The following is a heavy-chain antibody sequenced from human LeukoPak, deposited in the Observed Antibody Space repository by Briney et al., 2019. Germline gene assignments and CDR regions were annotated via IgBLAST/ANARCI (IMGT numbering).Heavy chain of an antibody. D-gene: IGHD6-13*01. Sequence: SETLSLTCTVSGGSISSYYWSWIRQPPGKGLEWIGYIYYSGSTNYNPSLKSRVTISIDTSKNQFSLKLSSVTVADTAVYYCARDSGYNAFDIWGQGTMVTVSS. J-gene: IGHJ3*02. CDR3: ARDSGYNAFDI. V-gene: IGHV4-59*01. CDR2: IYYSGST. CDR1: GGSISSYY.